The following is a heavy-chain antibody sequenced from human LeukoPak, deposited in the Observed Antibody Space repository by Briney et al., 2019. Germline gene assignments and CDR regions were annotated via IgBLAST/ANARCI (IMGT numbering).Heavy chain of an antibody. V-gene: IGHV3-7*01. Sequence: GGSLRLSCAASGFTFSSYWMSWVRQAPGKGLEWVANIKQDGSEKYYVDSVKGRFTISRDNAKNSLYLQMNSLRAEDTAVYYCAGASGSGSYYLYYYYYYYMDVWGKGTTVTVSS. D-gene: IGHD3-10*01. J-gene: IGHJ6*03. CDR1: GFTFSSYW. CDR3: AGASGSGSYYLYYYYYYYMDV. CDR2: IKQDGSEK.